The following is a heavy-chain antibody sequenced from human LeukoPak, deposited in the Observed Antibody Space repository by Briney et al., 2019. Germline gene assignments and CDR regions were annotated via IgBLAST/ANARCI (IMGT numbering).Heavy chain of an antibody. CDR1: GGSISSSTYY. D-gene: IGHD3-22*01. CDR2: IHHSGST. V-gene: IGHV4-39*01. Sequence: PSETLSLTCTVSGGSISSSTYYWAWIRQPPGKGLEWIATIHHSGSTYYKPSLRSEVTISVDTSRNQFSLKLSSVTVADTAVYYCARLGGYYDPPGYWGQGTLVTVSS. CDR3: ARLGGYYDPPGY. J-gene: IGHJ4*02.